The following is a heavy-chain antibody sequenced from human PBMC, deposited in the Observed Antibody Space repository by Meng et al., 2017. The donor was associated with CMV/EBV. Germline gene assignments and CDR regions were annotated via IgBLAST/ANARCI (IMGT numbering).Heavy chain of an antibody. CDR2: ISGGGGST. Sequence: GESLKISCAASGFTFSSYAMSWVRQAPGKGLEWVSAISGGGGSTYYADSVKGRFTISRDNSKNTLYLQMNSLRAEDTAVYYCARVRTVTTPYYYYYYGMDVWGQGTTVTVSS. CDR3: ARVRTVTTPYYYYYYGMDV. V-gene: IGHV3-23*01. D-gene: IGHD4-17*01. J-gene: IGHJ6*02. CDR1: GFTFSSYA.